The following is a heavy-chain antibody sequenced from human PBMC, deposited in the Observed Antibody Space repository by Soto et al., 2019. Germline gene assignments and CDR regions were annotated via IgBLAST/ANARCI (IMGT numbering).Heavy chain of an antibody. CDR1: GGSFSGYY. CDR3: ARELRSSWPTGYYYYYGMDV. CDR2: INHSGST. V-gene: IGHV4-34*01. D-gene: IGHD6-13*01. J-gene: IGHJ6*02. Sequence: SETLSLTCAVYGGSFSGYYWSWIRQPPVKVLEWIGEINHSGSTNYNPSLKSRVTISVDTSKNQFSLKLSSVTAADTAVYYCARELRSSWPTGYYYYYGMDVWGQGTTVTVSS.